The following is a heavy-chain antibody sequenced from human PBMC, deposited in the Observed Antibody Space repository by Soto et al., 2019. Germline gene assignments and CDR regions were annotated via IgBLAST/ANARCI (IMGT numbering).Heavy chain of an antibody. CDR1: GFTFSSYA. J-gene: IGHJ4*02. Sequence: GGSLRLSCAASGFTFSSYAMHWVRQAPGKGLEWVAVISYDGSNKYYADSVKGRFTISRDNSKNTLYLQMNSLRAEDKAVYYCARDPGVIVPAFSLDYWGQGTLVTVSS. CDR2: ISYDGSNK. CDR3: ARDPGVIVPAFSLDY. D-gene: IGHD3-10*01. V-gene: IGHV3-30-3*01.